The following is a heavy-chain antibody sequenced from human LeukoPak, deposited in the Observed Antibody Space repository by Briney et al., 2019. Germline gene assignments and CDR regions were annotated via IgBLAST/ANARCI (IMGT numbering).Heavy chain of an antibody. CDR2: INHSGST. J-gene: IGHJ4*02. CDR1: GGSFSGYY. V-gene: IGHV4-34*01. Sequence: SETLSLTCAVYGGSFSGYYWSWIRQPPGKGLEWIGEINHSGSTNYNPSLKSRVTISVDTSKNQFSLKLRSVTAADTAVYYCARGRWKRYYDSSGYIDYWGQGTLVTVSS. D-gene: IGHD3-22*01. CDR3: ARGRWKRYYDSSGYIDY.